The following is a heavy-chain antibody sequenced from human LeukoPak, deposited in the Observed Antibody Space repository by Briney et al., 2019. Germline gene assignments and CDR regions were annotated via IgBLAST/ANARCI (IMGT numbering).Heavy chain of an antibody. Sequence: GGSLRLSCAASGFTFSNYWKTWVRQAPGKGLEWVANMNLDGSEKYYVDSVKGRFIISRDNAKNSLYLQMNSLTVEDTAIYYCARDDGFSCYSYWGQGTLVTVSS. CDR2: MNLDGSEK. D-gene: IGHD3/OR15-3a*01. CDR1: GFTFSNYW. J-gene: IGHJ4*02. CDR3: ARDDGFSCYSY. V-gene: IGHV3-7*01.